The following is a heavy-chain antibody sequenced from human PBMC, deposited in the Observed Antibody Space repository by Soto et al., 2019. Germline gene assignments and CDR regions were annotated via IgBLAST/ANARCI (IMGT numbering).Heavy chain of an antibody. J-gene: IGHJ5*02. V-gene: IGHV4-31*03. Sequence: PSETLSLTCTVSGGSISSCGYYWSWIRQHPGKGLEWIGYIYYSGSTYYNPSLKSRVTISVDTSKNQFSLKLSSVTAADTAVYYCARESYSIAAAGIGPWGQGTLVTVSS. CDR2: IYYSGST. CDR1: GGSISSCGYY. D-gene: IGHD6-13*01. CDR3: ARESYSIAAAGIGP.